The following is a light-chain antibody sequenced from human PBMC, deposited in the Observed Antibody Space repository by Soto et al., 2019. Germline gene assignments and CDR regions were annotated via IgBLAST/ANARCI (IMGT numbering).Light chain of an antibody. CDR1: QSISSW. Sequence: DIQMTQSPSTLSASVGDRVTITCRASQSISSWLAWYQQKPGKAPKLLIYDASSLESGVPSRFSGSGSGTEFTLTISSLQPDDFATYYCQHYKTYAVTFGQGTDWRL. CDR3: QHYKTYAVT. V-gene: IGKV1-5*01. J-gene: IGKJ5*01. CDR2: DAS.